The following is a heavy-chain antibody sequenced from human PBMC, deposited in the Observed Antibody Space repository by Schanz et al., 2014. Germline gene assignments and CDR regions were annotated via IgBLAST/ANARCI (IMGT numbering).Heavy chain of an antibody. Sequence: EVQLVESGGGLAQPGGSLRLACAASGFNFNTYAMSWVRQASGKGLEWVSAISGSGASTYYADSVKGRFTISRDNSKNTLYLQMNSLRAEDTAVYYCAKDQGSYGSGSYSYFDYWGQGTLATVSS. J-gene: IGHJ4*02. CDR1: GFNFNTYA. D-gene: IGHD3-10*01. CDR3: AKDQGSYGSGSYSYFDY. CDR2: ISGSGAST. V-gene: IGHV3-23*04.